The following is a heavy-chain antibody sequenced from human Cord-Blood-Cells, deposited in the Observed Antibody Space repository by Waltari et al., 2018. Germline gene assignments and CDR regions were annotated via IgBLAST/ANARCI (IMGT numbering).Heavy chain of an antibody. CDR1: GRSISSSSYY. J-gene: IGHJ5*02. CDR2: IYYSGST. CDR3: ASGLGYCSSTSCYTGNWFDP. V-gene: IGHV4-39*01. D-gene: IGHD2-2*02. Sequence: QLQLQESGPGLVKPSETLSLTCTVPGRSISSSSYYWGWIRPPPGKGLEWIGSIYYSGSTYYNPSLKSRVTISVDTSKNQFSLKLSSVTAADTAVYYCASGLGYCSSTSCYTGNWFDPWGQGTLVTVSS.